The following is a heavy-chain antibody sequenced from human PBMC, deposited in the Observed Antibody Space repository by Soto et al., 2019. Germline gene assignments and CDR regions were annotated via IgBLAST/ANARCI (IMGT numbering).Heavy chain of an antibody. CDR2: IKQDGSEK. Sequence: PGGSLRLSCAASGFTFSSYWMSWVRQAPGKGLEWVANIKQDGSEKYYVDSVKGRFTISRDNAKNSLYLQMNSLRAEDTAVYYCARGRSEQQPYYYGMDVWGQGTTVTVSS. D-gene: IGHD6-13*01. J-gene: IGHJ6*02. V-gene: IGHV3-7*04. CDR1: GFTFSSYW. CDR3: ARGRSEQQPYYYGMDV.